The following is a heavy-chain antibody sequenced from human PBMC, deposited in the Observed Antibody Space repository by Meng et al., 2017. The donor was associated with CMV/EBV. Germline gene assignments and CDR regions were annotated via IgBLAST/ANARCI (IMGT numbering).Heavy chain of an antibody. Sequence: LTCTVPGGSISSYYWCWIRQPPGKGLEWIGYIYYSGSTNYNPSLKSRVTISVDTSKNQFSLKLSSVTSADTAVYYFAREFIVGSGFDYWGQGTLVTVSS. V-gene: IGHV4-59*12. CDR1: GGSISSYY. CDR3: AREFIVGSGFDY. J-gene: IGHJ4*02. D-gene: IGHD1-26*01. CDR2: IYYSGST.